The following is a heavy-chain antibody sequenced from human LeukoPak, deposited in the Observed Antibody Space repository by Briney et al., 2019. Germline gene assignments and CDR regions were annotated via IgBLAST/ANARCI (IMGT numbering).Heavy chain of an antibody. D-gene: IGHD2-2*01. Sequence: GESLKISCKGSGYSFTSYWIGWVRQMPGKGLEWMGIIYPGDSDTRYSPSFQGQVTISADKSISTAYLQWSSLKASDTAMYYCARHGGYCSSTSCYGGFVGYWGQGTLVTVSS. CDR3: ARHGGYCSSTSCYGGFVGY. V-gene: IGHV5-51*01. J-gene: IGHJ4*02. CDR2: IYPGDSDT. CDR1: GYSFTSYW.